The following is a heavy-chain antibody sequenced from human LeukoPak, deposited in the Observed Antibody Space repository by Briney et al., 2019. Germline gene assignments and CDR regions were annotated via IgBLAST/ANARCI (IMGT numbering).Heavy chain of an antibody. V-gene: IGHV1-46*01. Sequence: ASVKVSCKASGYTFTSYYMHWVRQAPGQGLEWMGIINPSGGSTSYAQKFQGRVTMTRDTSTSTVYMELSSLRSEDTAVYYCARVFNRVSPEFWSGGEWDFWGQGTTVTVSS. J-gene: IGHJ6*02. CDR3: ARVFNRVSPEFWSGGEWDF. CDR1: GYTFTSYY. D-gene: IGHD3-3*01. CDR2: INPSGGST.